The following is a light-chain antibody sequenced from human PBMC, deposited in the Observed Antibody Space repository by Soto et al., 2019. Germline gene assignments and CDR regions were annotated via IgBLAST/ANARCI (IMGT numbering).Light chain of an antibody. CDR2: DAS. J-gene: IGKJ2*01. V-gene: IGKV1-33*01. CDR3: QQYDNVPRT. Sequence: DIQMTQSPSSLSASVGDRVTITCQASQDINNYLNWFQQKPGQAPKLLIYDASNLQTGVPSRFSGSGSGTDFTFTISSLQPEDIGTYYCQQYDNVPRTFGQGTRLEN. CDR1: QDINNY.